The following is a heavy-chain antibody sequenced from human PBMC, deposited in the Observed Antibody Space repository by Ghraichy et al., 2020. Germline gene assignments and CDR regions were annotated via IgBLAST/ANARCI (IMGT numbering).Heavy chain of an antibody. J-gene: IGHJ3*01. CDR2: LGADGRST. D-gene: IGHD3-10*01. Sequence: GGSLRLSCAVSEFTFDGYPMTWVSQAPGKGLEWVSTLGADGRSTFYADSVKGRFTISRDKSKRTMYLQMNSLRADDTAVYYCAKEGGRLGEGAFDVWGQGTKVTVSS. V-gene: IGHV3-23*01. CDR3: AKEGGRLGEGAFDV. CDR1: EFTFDGYP.